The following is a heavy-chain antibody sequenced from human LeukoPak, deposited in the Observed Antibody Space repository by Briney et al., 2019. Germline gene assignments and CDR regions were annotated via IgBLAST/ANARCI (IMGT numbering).Heavy chain of an antibody. CDR2: ISPDSGFT. Sequence: GASVKVSCKASGYKFTDDYMHWVRHAPGQGLEFMGWISPDSGFTNYAQKFKGRVTMTRDTSISTAYLEVRSLTSDDTAVYYCAPTAEAYTSWWKVWGQGTLVTVSS. CDR1: GYKFTDDY. J-gene: IGHJ4*02. D-gene: IGHD3-16*01. CDR3: APTAEAYTSWWKV. V-gene: IGHV1-2*02.